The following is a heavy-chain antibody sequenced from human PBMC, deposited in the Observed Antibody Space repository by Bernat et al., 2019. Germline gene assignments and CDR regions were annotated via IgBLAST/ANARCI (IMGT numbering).Heavy chain of an antibody. CDR2: IHSSGSI. V-gene: IGHV4-61*10. CDR1: GDSVSRGSYY. J-gene: IGHJ4*02. D-gene: IGHD2-15*01. Sequence: QVQLQESGPGLVKPSQTLSLTCTVSGDSVSRGSYYWSWIRQPAGKGLEWIGYIHSSGSISSKPSLRSRVTISVDTSKNQFSLKLTSVTAADTAVYYCARGRGGRGGYDFWGQGTLVTVSS. CDR3: ARGRGGRGGYDF.